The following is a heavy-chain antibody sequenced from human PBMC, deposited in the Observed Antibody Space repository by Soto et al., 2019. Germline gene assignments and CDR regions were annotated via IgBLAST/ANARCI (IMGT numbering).Heavy chain of an antibody. J-gene: IGHJ4*02. CDR2: IWYDGSNK. Sequence: QVQLVESGGGVVQPGTSLRLSCAASGFSFSSYDIHWVRQAPGKGLEWVAVIWYDGSNKYYADSVKGRFIISRDNSKNTLYLQMNSLRADDTAVSYCARGYSSSRDLGYWGQGTLVTVSS. CDR1: GFSFSSYD. V-gene: IGHV3-33*01. CDR3: ARGYSSSRDLGY. D-gene: IGHD6-13*01.